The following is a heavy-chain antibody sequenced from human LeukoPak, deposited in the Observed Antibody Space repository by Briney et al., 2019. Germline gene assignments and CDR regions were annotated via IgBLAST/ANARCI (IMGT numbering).Heavy chain of an antibody. Sequence: GGSLRLSCAASGFSFSVYWMHWVRQAPGKGPVWVSRIKTDGSITDYADFVKGRFTISRDNAKNSLYLQMNSLRAEDTAVYYCARDSTRTYYDILTGYYPTFSGFAEDYWGQGTLVTVSS. CDR1: GFSFSVYW. D-gene: IGHD3-9*01. CDR3: ARDSTRTYYDILTGYYPTFSGFAEDY. CDR2: IKTDGSIT. J-gene: IGHJ4*02. V-gene: IGHV3-74*01.